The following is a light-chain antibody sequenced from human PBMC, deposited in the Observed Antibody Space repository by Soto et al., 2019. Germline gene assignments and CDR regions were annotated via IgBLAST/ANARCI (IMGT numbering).Light chain of an antibody. V-gene: IGLV1-44*01. CDR2: SNN. Sequence: QSVLTQPPSASGTPGQRVTISCSGSRSNIGSNTVNWYQQLPGTAPKLLIYSNNQRPAGVPDRFSGSKSGISASLAISGLQSEDEADYYCAAWDDSLNGYVFGTGTKVTVL. CDR3: AAWDDSLNGYV. CDR1: RSNIGSNT. J-gene: IGLJ1*01.